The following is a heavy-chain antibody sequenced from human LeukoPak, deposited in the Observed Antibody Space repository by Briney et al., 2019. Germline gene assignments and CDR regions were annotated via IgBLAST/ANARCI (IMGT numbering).Heavy chain of an antibody. J-gene: IGHJ4*02. CDR3: ARGKWELYHFDY. D-gene: IGHD1-26*01. CDR2: INPNSGGT. CDR1: GFTFTGYY. V-gene: IGHV1-2*02. Sequence: ASVKVSCKASGFTFTGYYMHWVRQAPGQGLEWMGWINPNSGGTNYAQKFQGRVTMTRDTSISTAYMELSRLRSDDTAVYYCARGKWELYHFDYWGQGTLVTVSS.